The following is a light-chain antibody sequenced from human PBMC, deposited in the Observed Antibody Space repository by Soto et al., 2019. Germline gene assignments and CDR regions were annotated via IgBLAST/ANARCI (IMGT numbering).Light chain of an antibody. Sequence: DSQMTQSPSTLSASVGDRVTITCRASQSISSWLAWYQQKPGKAPKLLIYKASSLESGVPSRFSGSGSGTEFTLTISSLQPDDCATYYCQQYNSYSITFGQGTRLEIK. CDR3: QQYNSYSIT. J-gene: IGKJ5*01. CDR1: QSISSW. V-gene: IGKV1-5*03. CDR2: KAS.